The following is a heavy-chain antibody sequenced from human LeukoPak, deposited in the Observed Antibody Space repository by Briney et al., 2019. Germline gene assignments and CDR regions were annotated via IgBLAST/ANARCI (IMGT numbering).Heavy chain of an antibody. D-gene: IGHD3-10*01. V-gene: IGHV1-46*01. J-gene: IGHJ4*02. CDR1: GYTFTSYY. CDR2: INPSGGST. CDR3: ARDRPTDGSGSYYNPFDY. Sequence: ASVKVSCKASGYTFTSYYMHWVRQAPGQGLEWMGIINPSGGSTSYAQKFQGRVTMTRDTSTSTVYMELSSLRSEDTAVYYCARDRPTDGSGSYYNPFDYWGQGTLVTVSS.